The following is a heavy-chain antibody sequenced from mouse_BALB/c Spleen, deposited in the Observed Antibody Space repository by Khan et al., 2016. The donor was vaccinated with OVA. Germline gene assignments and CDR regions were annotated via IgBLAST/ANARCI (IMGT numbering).Heavy chain of an antibody. Sequence: QVQLKESGPGLVAPSQSLSITCTVSGLSLTNYGISWIRQPPGKGLEWLGVIWGDGSTNYHLALISRLSINKDNSKSQVFLKLNSLQTDDTATYYCSISYYGYDWFTYWGQGTLVTVSA. CDR2: IWGDGST. J-gene: IGHJ3*01. D-gene: IGHD2-2*01. V-gene: IGHV2-3*01. CDR3: SISYYGYDWFTY. CDR1: GLSLTNYG.